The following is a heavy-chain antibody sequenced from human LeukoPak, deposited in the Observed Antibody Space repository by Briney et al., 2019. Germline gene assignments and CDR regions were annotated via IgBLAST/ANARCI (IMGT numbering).Heavy chain of an antibody. CDR2: IIPIFGTA. D-gene: IGHD2-15*01. Sequence: SVKVSCKASGDTFSSNAISWVRQAPGQGLEWMGEIIPIFGTAHYAQKFQGRDTITADNSTSTAYMELRSLRSEDTSVYCCARGGALGYCSGGSCYSGVEAFDIWGQGTMVTVSS. V-gene: IGHV1-69*06. CDR1: GDTFSSNA. J-gene: IGHJ3*02. CDR3: ARGGALGYCSGGSCYSGVEAFDI.